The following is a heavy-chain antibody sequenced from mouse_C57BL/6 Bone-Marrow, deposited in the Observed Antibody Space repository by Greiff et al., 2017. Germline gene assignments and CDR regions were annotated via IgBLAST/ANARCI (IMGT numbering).Heavy chain of an antibody. J-gene: IGHJ2*01. CDR2: IDPENGDT. D-gene: IGHD1-1*01. CDR1: GFNFKDDY. Sequence: EVQLQQSGAELVRPGASVKLSCTASGFNFKDDYMHWVKQRPEQGLEWIGCIDPENGDTEYASKFQGKATITADTSSTTAYLQLSSLTTEDSAVYYCTMGEGAVVYFDYWGQGTTLTVSS. V-gene: IGHV14-4*01. CDR3: TMGEGAVVYFDY.